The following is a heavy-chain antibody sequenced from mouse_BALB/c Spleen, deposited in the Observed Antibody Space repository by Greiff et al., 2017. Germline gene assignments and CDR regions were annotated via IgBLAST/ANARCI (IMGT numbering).Heavy chain of an antibody. CDR2: IDPANGNT. D-gene: IGHD2-4*01. CDR3: AMGGWDYDGFAY. CDR1: GFNIKDTY. V-gene: IGHV14-3*02. Sequence: EVQLQQSGAELVKPGASVKLSCTASGFNIKDTYMHWVKQRPEQGLEWIGRIDPANGNTKYDPKFQGKATITADTSSNTAYLQLSSLTSEDTAVYYCAMGGWDYDGFAYWGQGTLVTVSA. J-gene: IGHJ3*01.